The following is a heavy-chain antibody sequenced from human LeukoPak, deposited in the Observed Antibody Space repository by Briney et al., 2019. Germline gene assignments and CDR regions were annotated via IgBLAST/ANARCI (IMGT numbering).Heavy chain of an antibody. Sequence: ASVKVSCKASGFTLTSYAISWVRQAPGQGLEWMAWINVYTGNTNYAQNLQGRVTMTTDTSTNTAYMEMRSLRSDDTAVYYCARGDNRGAVAGYFTDFWGQGTLVTVSS. J-gene: IGHJ4*02. CDR3: ARGDNRGAVAGYFTDF. V-gene: IGHV1-18*01. CDR1: GFTLTSYA. D-gene: IGHD6-19*01. CDR2: INVYTGNT.